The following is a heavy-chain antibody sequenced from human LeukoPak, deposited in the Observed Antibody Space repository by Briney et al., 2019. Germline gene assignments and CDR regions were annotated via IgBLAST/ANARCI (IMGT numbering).Heavy chain of an antibody. V-gene: IGHV3-21*01. Sequence: GGSLRFSCVASEFVFSNHAMIWVRQAPGKGLEWISSITSDSSNIFYANSVRGRFTISRDNANNALHLQMNSLRAEDTAVYYCARVFWETVNTGYYSDFWGPGTLVTVSS. J-gene: IGHJ4*02. CDR2: ITSDSSNI. D-gene: IGHD3-22*01. CDR3: ARVFWETVNTGYYSDF. CDR1: EFVFSNHA.